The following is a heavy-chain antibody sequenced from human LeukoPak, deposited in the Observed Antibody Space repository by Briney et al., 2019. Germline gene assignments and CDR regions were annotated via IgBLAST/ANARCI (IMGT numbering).Heavy chain of an antibody. CDR3: ARQIAYYYDSSGYYTTDY. CDR1: GFTFSSYG. J-gene: IGHJ4*02. D-gene: IGHD3-22*01. Sequence: PGGSLRPSCAASGFTFSSYGMHWVRQAPGKGLEWVAIIYYDGSDKYYADSVKGRFTISRDNSKDTLYLQMNSLRAEDTAVYYCARQIAYYYDSSGYYTTDYWGQGTLVTVSS. CDR2: IYYDGSDK. V-gene: IGHV3-33*01.